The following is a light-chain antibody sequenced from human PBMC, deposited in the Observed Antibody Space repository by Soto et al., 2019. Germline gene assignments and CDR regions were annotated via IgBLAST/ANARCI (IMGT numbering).Light chain of an antibody. V-gene: IGLV2-14*01. Sequence: QSALTQPASVSGSPGQSITISCTGTSSDVGGYNYVSWYQQHPGKAPKLMIYDVSNRPSGVSNRFSGSKSGNTASLTIYGLQAEEEADYYCSSYTSSRVFGGGTKVTVL. CDR2: DVS. CDR3: SSYTSSRV. J-gene: IGLJ3*02. CDR1: SSDVGGYNY.